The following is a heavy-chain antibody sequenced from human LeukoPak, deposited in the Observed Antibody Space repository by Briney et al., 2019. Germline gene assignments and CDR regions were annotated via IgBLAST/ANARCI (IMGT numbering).Heavy chain of an antibody. CDR2: SGST. CDR1: GGSISSSSYY. CDR3: ASPRGDDSGGYYTWYFHH. J-gene: IGHJ1*01. Sequence: PSETLSVTCTVSGGSISSSSYYWGWIRQPPGKGLEWIGSGSTYYNPSLKSRVTISVDTSKNQFSLKLSSVTAADTAVYFCASPRGDDSGGYYTWYFHHWGQGILVTVSS. V-gene: IGHV4-39*07. D-gene: IGHD3-22*01.